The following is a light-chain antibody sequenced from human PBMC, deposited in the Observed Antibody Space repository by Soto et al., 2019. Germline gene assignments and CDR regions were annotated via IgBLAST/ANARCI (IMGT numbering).Light chain of an antibody. Sequence: QSALTQPASVSGSPGQSITISCTGTSSDVGGYNYVSWYQQHPGKAPKLMIYEVSHRPSGVSNRFSGSKSGNTASLTISGLQAEDEADYYCSSYTSSSNPYVFGTGTKLTVL. V-gene: IGLV2-14*01. CDR1: SSDVGGYNY. J-gene: IGLJ1*01. CDR3: SSYTSSSNPYV. CDR2: EVS.